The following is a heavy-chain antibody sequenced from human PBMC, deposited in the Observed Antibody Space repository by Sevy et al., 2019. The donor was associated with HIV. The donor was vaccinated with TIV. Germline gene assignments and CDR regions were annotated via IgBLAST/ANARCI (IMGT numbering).Heavy chain of an antibody. D-gene: IGHD3-10*01. J-gene: IGHJ4*02. V-gene: IGHV4-59*13. Sequence: SDTLSLTCTVSGGSISSYYWSWIRQPPGKGLEWIGYIYYSGSTNYNPSLKSRVTISVDTSKNQFSLKLSSVTAADTAVYYCARLVGARGGGYYFDYWGQGTLVTVSS. CDR2: IYYSGST. CDR1: GGSISSYY. CDR3: ARLVGARGGGYYFDY.